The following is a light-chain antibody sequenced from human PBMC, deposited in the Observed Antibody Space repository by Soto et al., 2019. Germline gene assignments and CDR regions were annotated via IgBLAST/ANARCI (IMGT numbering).Light chain of an antibody. CDR2: AAS. CDR1: QGISNY. V-gene: IGKV1-27*01. Sequence: DIQMTQSPSSLSASVGDRVTITCRASQGISNYLAWYQQKPGKVPKLLIYAASTLQSGVPSRFSGGGSGTDFTLTISSLPPEDVATYCCQKCNSAPRTFGQGTKVEIK. J-gene: IGKJ1*01. CDR3: QKCNSAPRT.